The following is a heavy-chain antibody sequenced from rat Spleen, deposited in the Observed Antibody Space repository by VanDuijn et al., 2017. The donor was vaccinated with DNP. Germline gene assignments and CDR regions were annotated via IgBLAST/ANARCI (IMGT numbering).Heavy chain of an antibody. D-gene: IGHD1-2*01. CDR3: AREEQLSLYYAMDA. CDR1: GFTFSDYY. J-gene: IGHJ4*01. V-gene: IGHV5-20*01. CDR2: ISYDGGIT. Sequence: EVQLVESGGGLVQPGRSLKLSCAASGFTFSDYYMAWVRQAPTKGLEWVAYISYDGGITNYGDSVKGRFTISRDYAKSTLYLQMTSLRSEDTATYYCAREEQLSLYYAMDAWGQGTSVTVSS.